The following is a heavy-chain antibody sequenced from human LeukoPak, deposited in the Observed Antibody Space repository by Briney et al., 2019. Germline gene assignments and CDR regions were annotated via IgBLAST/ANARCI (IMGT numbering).Heavy chain of an antibody. CDR3: ASGEQWIQNYFDY. V-gene: IGHV1-69*04. D-gene: IGHD6-19*01. Sequence: GASVKVSCKASGGTFSSYAISWVRQAPGQGLEWMGRIIPILGIANYAQKFQGRVTITADKSTSTAYMELSSLRSEDTAVYYCASGEQWIQNYFDYWGQGTLVTVSS. J-gene: IGHJ4*02. CDR2: IIPILGIA. CDR1: GGTFSSYA.